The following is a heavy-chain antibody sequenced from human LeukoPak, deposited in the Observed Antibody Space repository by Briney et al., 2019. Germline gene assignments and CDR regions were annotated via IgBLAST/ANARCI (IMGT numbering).Heavy chain of an antibody. V-gene: IGHV3-7*01. CDR3: ARFPDFWSGYYRSYYYYYMDV. CDR2: IKQDGSEK. D-gene: IGHD3-3*01. CDR1: GFTFSSYW. Sequence: PGGSLRLSCAASGFTFSSYWMSWVRQAPGKGLEWVANIKQDGSEKYYVDSVKGRFTISRDNAKNSLYLQMNSLRAEDTAVYYCARFPDFWSGYYRSYYYYYMDVWGKGTTVTVSS. J-gene: IGHJ6*03.